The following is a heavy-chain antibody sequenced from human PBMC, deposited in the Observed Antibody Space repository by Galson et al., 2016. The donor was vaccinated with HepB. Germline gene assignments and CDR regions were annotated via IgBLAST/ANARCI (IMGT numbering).Heavy chain of an antibody. CDR3: ARDRGNMVRGVIGCLDP. V-gene: IGHV1-18*04. J-gene: IGHJ5*02. Sequence: SVKVSCKASGYTFSSYGVTWVRQAPGQGLEWIGWISAYNGNTNYAQKFRGRVILTTDKTTSTAYMERRTLRYDDTAVYYCARDRGNMVRGVIGCLDPWGQGTLVTVSS. D-gene: IGHD3-10*01. CDR1: GYTFSSYG. CDR2: ISAYNGNT.